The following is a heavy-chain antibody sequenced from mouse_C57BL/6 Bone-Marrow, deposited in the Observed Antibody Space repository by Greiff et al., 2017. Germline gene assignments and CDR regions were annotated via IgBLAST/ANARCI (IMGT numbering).Heavy chain of an antibody. J-gene: IGHJ3*01. D-gene: IGHD2-1*01. CDR3: TRRGAYGNFSWFAY. V-gene: IGHV1-15*01. CDR1: GYTFTDYE. CDR2: IDPETGGT. Sequence: QVQLKQSGAELARPGASVTLSCKASGYTFTDYEMHWVKQTPVHGLEWIGAIDPETGGTAYNQKFKGKAILTADKSSSTAYMELRSLTSEDSAVYYCTRRGAYGNFSWFAYWGQGTLVTVSA.